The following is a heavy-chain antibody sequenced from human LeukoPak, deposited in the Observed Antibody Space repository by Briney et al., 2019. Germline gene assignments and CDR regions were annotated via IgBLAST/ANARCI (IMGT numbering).Heavy chain of an antibody. CDR2: IYYSRST. J-gene: IGHJ4*02. D-gene: IGHD5-24*01. CDR1: GASISSSGYY. V-gene: IGHV4-30-4*01. CDR3: ARDGYNSGYLDY. Sequence: KTSQTLSLTCTVSGASISSSGYYWNWIRQPPGKGLEWIGYIYYSRSTSYSPSLKSRLTISVDTSKNQFSLKLSSVTAADTAVYYCARDGYNSGYLDYWGQGTLVTVSS.